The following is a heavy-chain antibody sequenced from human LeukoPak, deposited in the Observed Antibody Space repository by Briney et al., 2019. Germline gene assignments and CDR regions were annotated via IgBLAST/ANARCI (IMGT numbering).Heavy chain of an antibody. V-gene: IGHV1-2*02. D-gene: IGHD3-22*01. CDR1: GYTFTGYY. CDR2: INPNSGGT. Sequence: GASVKVSCKASGYTFTGYYMHWVRQAPGQGLEWMGWINPNSGGTNYAQKFQGRVTMTRDTSISTAYMELSRLRSDDTAVYYCASVYYDSSGKPRLDYWGQGTLVTVSS. J-gene: IGHJ4*02. CDR3: ASVYYDSSGKPRLDY.